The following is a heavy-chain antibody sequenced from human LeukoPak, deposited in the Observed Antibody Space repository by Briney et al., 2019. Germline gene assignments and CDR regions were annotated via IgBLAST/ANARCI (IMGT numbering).Heavy chain of an antibody. CDR1: GGSISSSSYY. D-gene: IGHD3-9*01. V-gene: IGHV4-39*07. CDR2: IYYSGST. J-gene: IGHJ6*02. CDR3: ARENIRYFDWLPSSYYYYGMDV. Sequence: PSETLSLTCTVSGGSISSSSYYWGWIRQPPGKGLEWIGSIYYSGSTYYNPSLKSRVTISVDTSKNQFSLKLSSVTAADTAVYYCARENIRYFDWLPSSYYYYGMDVWGQGTTVTVSS.